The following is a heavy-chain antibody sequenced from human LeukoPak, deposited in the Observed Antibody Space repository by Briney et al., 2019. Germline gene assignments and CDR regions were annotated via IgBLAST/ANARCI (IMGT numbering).Heavy chain of an antibody. Sequence: SETLSLSCSVSDGSMTNYYWSWIRQPAGKGLEWIGRIHSSGNNNYNPSLASRVSMSLDTSKRQLSLDLSSLTAADTAVYYCAKSNGYGLVDIWGQGTMVTVSS. J-gene: IGHJ3*02. CDR2: IHSSGNN. D-gene: IGHD3-10*01. CDR3: AKSNGYGLVDI. V-gene: IGHV4-4*07. CDR1: DGSMTNYY.